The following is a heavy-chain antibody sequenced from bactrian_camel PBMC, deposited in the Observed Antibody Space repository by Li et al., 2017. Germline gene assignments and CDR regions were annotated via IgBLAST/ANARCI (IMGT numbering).Heavy chain of an antibody. Sequence: HVQLVESGGGSVQAGGSLRLSCAASGLTFSAYPMAWVRQAPGKGLEWVSGISTGGTTYYADSVKDRFTVSRDNAKNTLYLQLNSLKTEGTAMYYCARFSAIMWEFGTWGQGTQVTV. J-gene: IGHJ6*01. D-gene: IGHD3*01. CDR1: GLTFSAYP. CDR3: ARFSAIMWEFGT. V-gene: IGHV3S55*01. CDR2: ISTGGTT.